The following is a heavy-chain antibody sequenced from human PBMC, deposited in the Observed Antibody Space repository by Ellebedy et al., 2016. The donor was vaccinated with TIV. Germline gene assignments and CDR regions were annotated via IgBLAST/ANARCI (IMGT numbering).Heavy chain of an antibody. V-gene: IGHV1-8*01. CDR2: MNPNSGNT. J-gene: IGHJ3*02. CDR1: GYIFTNYD. D-gene: IGHD3-22*01. CDR3: AKEAYYDSSGYYSAAFDI. Sequence: ASVKVSCKASGYIFTNYDINWVRQATGQGLEWMGWMNPNSGNTGYAQKFQGRVTITRNTSISTAYMELTSLRSEDTAVYYCAKEAYYDSSGYYSAAFDIWGQGTMVTVSS.